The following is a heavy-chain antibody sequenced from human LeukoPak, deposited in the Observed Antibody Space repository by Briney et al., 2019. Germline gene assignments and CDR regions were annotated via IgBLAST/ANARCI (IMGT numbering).Heavy chain of an antibody. J-gene: IGHJ5*02. CDR2: VSGNGGST. Sequence: PGGSLRLSCAASGFTFSSYAMSWVRQAPGKGLEWVSGVSGNGGSTYYADSVKGRFTISRDNAKNSLYLQMNSLRAEDTAVDYCARWYGDHRAWFDPWGQGTLVTVSP. CDR1: GFTFSSYA. CDR3: ARWYGDHRAWFDP. V-gene: IGHV3-23*01. D-gene: IGHD4-17*01.